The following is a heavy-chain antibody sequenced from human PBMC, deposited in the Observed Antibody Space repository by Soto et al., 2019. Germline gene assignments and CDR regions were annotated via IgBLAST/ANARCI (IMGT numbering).Heavy chain of an antibody. V-gene: IGHV3-74*01. Sequence: GGSLRLSYAASGFAFSRFPMHWVRQAPGKGLVWVSRIDPDGSDTTYADSVKGRFTISRDNAKNIVYPQMSSLRAEDTALYYCATMAGTYPYWGQGTLVTVSS. CDR2: IDPDGSDT. CDR1: GFAFSRFP. D-gene: IGHD1-26*01. CDR3: ATMAGTYPY. J-gene: IGHJ4*02.